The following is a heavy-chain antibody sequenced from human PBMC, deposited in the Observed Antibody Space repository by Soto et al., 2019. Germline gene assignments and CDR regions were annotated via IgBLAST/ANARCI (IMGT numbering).Heavy chain of an antibody. CDR3: AREGVPGIAAAGTDY. CDR2: IIPIFGTA. D-gene: IGHD6-13*01. V-gene: IGHV1-69*01. CDR1: GGTFSSYA. J-gene: IGHJ4*02. Sequence: QVQLVQSGAEVKKPGSSVKVSCKASGGTFSSYAISWVRQAPGQGLEWMGGIIPIFGTANYAQKFQGRVTITADESTSTAYMELSSLRSEDTAVYYGAREGVPGIAAAGTDYWGQGTLVTVSS.